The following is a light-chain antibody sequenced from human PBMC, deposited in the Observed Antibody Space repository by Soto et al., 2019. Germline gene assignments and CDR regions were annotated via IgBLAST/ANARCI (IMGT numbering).Light chain of an antibody. J-gene: IGKJ2*01. CDR3: HQSYSTPDT. CDR1: QSISSC. Sequence: DIQMTQSPCSLSASVGDRVTITCRASQSISSCLNWNQQKPGKAPKLLIYAASSLHSGVPSRFSGSGSGTDFTLNISILQPEGFGTNYCHQSYSTPDTFRRGTKLEIK. V-gene: IGKV1-39*01. CDR2: AAS.